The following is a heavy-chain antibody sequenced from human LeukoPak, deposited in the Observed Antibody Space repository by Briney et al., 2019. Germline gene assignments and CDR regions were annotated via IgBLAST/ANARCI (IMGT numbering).Heavy chain of an antibody. V-gene: IGHV4-39*07. J-gene: IGHJ3*02. D-gene: IGHD3-22*01. Sequence: RTSETLSLTCTVSGGSISSSSYYWGWIRQPPGKGLEWIGSIYSSGSTFYNPSLKSRVTISVDTSKNQFSLKLSSVTAADTAVYYCARQTGADSPGAFDIWGQGTMVTVSS. CDR3: ARQTGADSPGAFDI. CDR1: GGSISSSSYY. CDR2: IYSSGST.